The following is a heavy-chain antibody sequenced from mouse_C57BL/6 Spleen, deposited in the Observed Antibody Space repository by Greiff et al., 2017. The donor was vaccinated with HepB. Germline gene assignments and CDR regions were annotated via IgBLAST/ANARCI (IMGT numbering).Heavy chain of an antibody. D-gene: IGHD3-1*01. CDR3: ARNGGLPSYYAMDY. V-gene: IGHV2-9-1*01. Sequence: VKLVESGPGLVAPSQSLSITCTVSGFSFTSYAISWVRQPPGKGLEWLGVIWTGGGTNYNSALKSRLSISKDNSKSQVFLKMNSLQTDDTARYYCARNGGLPSYYAMDYWGQGTSVTVSS. J-gene: IGHJ4*01. CDR1: GFSFTSYA. CDR2: IWTGGGT.